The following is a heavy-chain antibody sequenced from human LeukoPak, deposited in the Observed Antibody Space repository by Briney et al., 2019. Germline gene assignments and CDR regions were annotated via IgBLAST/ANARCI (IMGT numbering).Heavy chain of an antibody. V-gene: IGHV3-23*01. Sequence: GGSLRLFCTASGFTFGDYAMSWFRQAPGKGLEWVSAISGSCGSTYYADSVKGRFNISRDNSKNTLYLQMNSLRAEDTAVYYCAKDKRQYSSSWYEGDYFDYWGQGTLVTVSS. CDR1: GFTFGDYA. D-gene: IGHD6-13*01. CDR3: AKDKRQYSSSWYEGDYFDY. J-gene: IGHJ4*02. CDR2: ISGSCGST.